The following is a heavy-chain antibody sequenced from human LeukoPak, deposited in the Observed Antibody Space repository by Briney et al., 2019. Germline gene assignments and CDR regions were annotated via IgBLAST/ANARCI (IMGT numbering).Heavy chain of an antibody. D-gene: IGHD6-19*01. CDR3: ARGSSGWWYYFDY. Sequence: GASVKVSCKASGGTFSSYAISWVRQAPGQGLEWMGGLIPIFGTANYAQKFQGRVAITADKSTSTAYMELSSLRSEDTAVYYCARGSSGWWYYFDYWGHGTLVTVSS. CDR1: GGTFSSYA. V-gene: IGHV1-69*06. CDR2: LIPIFGTA. J-gene: IGHJ4*01.